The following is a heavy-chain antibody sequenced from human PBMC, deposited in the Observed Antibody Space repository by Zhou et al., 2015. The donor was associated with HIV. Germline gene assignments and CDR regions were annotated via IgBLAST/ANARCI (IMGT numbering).Heavy chain of an antibody. J-gene: IGHJ4*02. Sequence: QVQLVQSGAEVKKPGSSVKVSCKASGGTFSSYAISWVRQAPGQGLEWMGGIIPIFGTANYAQKFQGRVTITADESTSTAYMELSSLRSEDTAVYYCASLSWETYYYDSSGYYGWGQGTLVTVSS. CDR2: IIPIFGTA. V-gene: IGHV1-69*01. CDR1: GGTFSSYA. CDR3: ASLSWETYYYDSSGYYG. D-gene: IGHD3-22*01.